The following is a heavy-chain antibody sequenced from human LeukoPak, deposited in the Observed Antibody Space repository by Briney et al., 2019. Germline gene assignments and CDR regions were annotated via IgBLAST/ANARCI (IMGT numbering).Heavy chain of an antibody. D-gene: IGHD3-9*01. CDR3: AKDPARYLVDY. CDR2: LSGSCGVT. Sequence: GGSLRLSCAASVFTFSSYAMSGVRQAPGRGREWVSHLSGSCGVTYYADSAKGRFTISRDNSKNTLYLQINSLRAEDTAGYYCAKDPARYLVDYWGQGTLVTVSS. V-gene: IGHV3-23*01. J-gene: IGHJ4*02. CDR1: VFTFSSYA.